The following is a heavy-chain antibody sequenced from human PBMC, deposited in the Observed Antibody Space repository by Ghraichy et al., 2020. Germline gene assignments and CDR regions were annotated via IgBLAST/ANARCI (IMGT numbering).Heavy chain of an antibody. D-gene: IGHD2-15*01. Sequence: SETLSLTCTVSGDSISRVNFFWGWIRQPPGKGLEWIGSIYYSGSTYYNPSLKSRVTMSVDTSKNQFSLNLRSVTAADTAVYYCARQPAATMREFAFDYWGQGTLVTVSS. CDR3: ARQPAATMREFAFDY. CDR2: IYYSGST. CDR1: GDSISRVNFF. V-gene: IGHV4-39*01. J-gene: IGHJ4*02.